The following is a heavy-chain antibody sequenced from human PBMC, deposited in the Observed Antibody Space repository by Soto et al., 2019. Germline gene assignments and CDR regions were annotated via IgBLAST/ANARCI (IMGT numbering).Heavy chain of an antibody. CDR1: GGSFSGYY. Sequence: QVQLQQWGAGLLKPSETLSLTCAVYGGSFSGYYWSWIRQPPGKGLEWIGEINHSGSTNYNPSLKRRVTISVDTAKNQFSLKLSSVTAADTAVYYCARSPRTTFRKRPHDRGYYYYGMDVWGQGTTVTVSS. V-gene: IGHV4-34*01. CDR2: INHSGST. D-gene: IGHD1-1*01. J-gene: IGHJ6*02. CDR3: ARSPRTTFRKRPHDRGYYYYGMDV.